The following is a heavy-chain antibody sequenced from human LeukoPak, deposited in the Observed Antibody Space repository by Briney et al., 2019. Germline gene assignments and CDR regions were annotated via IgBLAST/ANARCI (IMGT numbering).Heavy chain of an antibody. CDR2: INHSGST. CDR1: GGSLSGYY. Sequence: SETLSLTCAVYGGSLSGYYWSWIRQPPGKGLEWIGEINHSGSTNYNPSLKSRVTISVDTSKNQFSLKLSSVTAADTAVYYCARTFYDSSGKDWFDPWGQGTLVTVSS. D-gene: IGHD3-22*01. CDR3: ARTFYDSSGKDWFDP. V-gene: IGHV4-34*01. J-gene: IGHJ5*02.